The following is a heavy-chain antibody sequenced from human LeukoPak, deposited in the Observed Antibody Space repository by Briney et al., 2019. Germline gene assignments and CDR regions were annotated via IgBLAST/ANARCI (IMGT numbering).Heavy chain of an antibody. Sequence: ASVRVSCKTSGYTFARHGICWVRQAPGQGLEWMGWISGNSGDTEYTEKFQGRVTTTTDTSTKTAYMELRSLRSDDTAVYFCARGFPRLPSLHLDHWGQGTLLTVSS. V-gene: IGHV1-18*01. D-gene: IGHD6-25*01. CDR2: ISGNSGDT. CDR3: ARGFPRLPSLHLDH. CDR1: GYTFARHG. J-gene: IGHJ4*02.